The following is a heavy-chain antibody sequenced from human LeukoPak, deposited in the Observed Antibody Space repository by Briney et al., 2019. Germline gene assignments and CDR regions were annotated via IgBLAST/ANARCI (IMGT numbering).Heavy chain of an antibody. Sequence: PGGSLRLSCAASGFTFSNYNMNWVRQAPGKGLEWVSSITSSSSYIYYADSVKGRFTISRDNAKNSLYLQMDSLRAEDTAVYYCARGNNWNYVLLDYWGQGTLVTVSS. V-gene: IGHV3-21*04. D-gene: IGHD1-7*01. CDR2: ITSSSSYI. J-gene: IGHJ4*02. CDR1: GFTFSNYN. CDR3: ARGNNWNYVLLDY.